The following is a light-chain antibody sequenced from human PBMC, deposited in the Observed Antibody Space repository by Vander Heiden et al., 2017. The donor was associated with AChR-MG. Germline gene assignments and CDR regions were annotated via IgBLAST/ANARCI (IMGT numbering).Light chain of an antibody. CDR2: GNS. J-gene: IGLJ2*01. CDR1: SSKSGAGYG. V-gene: IGLV1-40*01. Sequence: QSVLTQPPSVSGAPGQRVTISCTGSSSKSGAGYGVHWYQQLPGTAPKLLIYGNSNRPSGVPDRFSGSKSGTSASLAITGLQAEDEADYYCQSYDSSLSVVFGGGTKLTVL. CDR3: QSYDSSLSVV.